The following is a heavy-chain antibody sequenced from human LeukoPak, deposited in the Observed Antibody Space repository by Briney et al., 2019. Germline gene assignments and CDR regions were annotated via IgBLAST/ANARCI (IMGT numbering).Heavy chain of an antibody. V-gene: IGHV4-34*01. CDR3: AASPDFWSGYFFDY. J-gene: IGHJ4*02. D-gene: IGHD3-3*01. Sequence: PSETLSLTCAVYGGSFSGYYWSWIRQLPGKGLEWIGEINHSGSTNYNPSLKSRVTISVDTSKNQFSLKLSSVTAADTAVYYCAASPDFWSGYFFDYWGQGTLVTVSS. CDR2: INHSGST. CDR1: GGSFSGYY.